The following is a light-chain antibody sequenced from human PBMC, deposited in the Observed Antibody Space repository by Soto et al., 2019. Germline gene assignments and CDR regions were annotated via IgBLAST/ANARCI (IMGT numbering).Light chain of an antibody. CDR1: TGAFTNGHY. V-gene: IGLV7-46*01. CDR2: DTT. Sequence: QAVVTQEPSLTVSPGGTVTLTFGSSTGAFTNGHYPYWFQQKPGQAPRTLIYDTTNRHSWTPARFSGSLLGGKAALTLSGAQPEDEAEYYCLLSYNGPYVFGTVKKVTV. CDR3: LLSYNGPYV. J-gene: IGLJ1*01.